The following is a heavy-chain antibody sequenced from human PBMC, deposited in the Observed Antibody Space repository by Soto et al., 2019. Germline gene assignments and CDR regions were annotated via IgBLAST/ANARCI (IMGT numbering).Heavy chain of an antibody. J-gene: IGHJ6*02. CDR1: CGSIISGDYY. V-gene: IGHV4-30-4*01. D-gene: IGHD3-3*01. Sequence: SETLSLTCTFSCGSIISGDYYWSWIRQPPGKGLEWIGYIYYSGSTYYNPSLKSRVTISVDTSKNQFSLKLSSVTAADTAVYYCAREYYDFWSGPPYYYGMDVWGQGTTVTVSS. CDR3: AREYYDFWSGPPYYYGMDV. CDR2: IYYSGST.